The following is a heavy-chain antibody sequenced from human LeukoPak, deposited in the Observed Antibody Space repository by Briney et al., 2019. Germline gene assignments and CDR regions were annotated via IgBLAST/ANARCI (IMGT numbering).Heavy chain of an antibody. CDR3: ARGRGWNYFDY. D-gene: IGHD6-19*01. CDR2: INYSGTT. J-gene: IGHJ4*02. CDR1: GASLRGYY. Sequence: SETLSLTCGVQGASLRGYYWTWIRQFPGKRLGWIGEINYSGTTDENPSLNRRVTISVDASKTQFSLRLTSVTAADTAVYYCARGRGWNYFDYWDLGTLVTVSS. V-gene: IGHV4-34*01.